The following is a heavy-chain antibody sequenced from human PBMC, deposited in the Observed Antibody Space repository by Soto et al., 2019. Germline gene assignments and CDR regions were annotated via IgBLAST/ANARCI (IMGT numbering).Heavy chain of an antibody. J-gene: IGHJ4*02. CDR2: LYYGDSP. Sequence: PSETLSLTCTVSGGSISRSNYYWGWIRQPPGKGLEWIVGLYYGDSPNYSPSFKSRVTISVDTSKNQFSLKLRSVTAADTAVYYCAGHGGASSFDSWGQGTLVTVSS. CDR1: GGSISRSNYY. CDR3: AGHGGASSFDS. V-gene: IGHV4-39*01. D-gene: IGHD3-16*01.